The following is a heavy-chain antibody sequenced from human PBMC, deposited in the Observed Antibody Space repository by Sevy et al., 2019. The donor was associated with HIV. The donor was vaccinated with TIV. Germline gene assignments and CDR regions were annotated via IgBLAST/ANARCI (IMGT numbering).Heavy chain of an antibody. D-gene: IGHD3-10*01. CDR3: ASTRDYYGSGSSFSHWFDP. CDR1: GGSISSRSSH. Sequence: SETLSLTCTVSGGSISSRSSHWGWIRQPPGKGLEWIGSIYYSGSTYSNPSLKSRLTMSVDTSKNQFSLKLSSVTAADTAVYYCASTRDYYGSGSSFSHWFDPWGQGILVTVSS. J-gene: IGHJ5*02. V-gene: IGHV4-39*01. CDR2: IYYSGST.